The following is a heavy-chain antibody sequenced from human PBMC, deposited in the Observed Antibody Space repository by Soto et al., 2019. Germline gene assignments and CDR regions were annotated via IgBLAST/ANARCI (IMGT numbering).Heavy chain of an antibody. J-gene: IGHJ4*02. CDR1: GFTFSSYN. CDR2: ISSSSSTI. CDR3: ARGKHFYDTSGYVY. D-gene: IGHD3-22*01. V-gene: IGHV3-48*01. Sequence: GGSLRLSCAASGFTFSSYNMNWVRQAPGKGLEWVSYISSSSSTIYYADSVKGRFTISRDNAKNSLYLQMNSLRAEDTAVYYCARGKHFYDTSGYVYWGQGTLVTVSS.